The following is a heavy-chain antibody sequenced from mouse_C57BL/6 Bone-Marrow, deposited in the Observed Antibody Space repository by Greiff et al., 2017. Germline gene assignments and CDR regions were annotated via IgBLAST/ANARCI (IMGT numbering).Heavy chain of an antibody. V-gene: IGHV1-43*01. CDR3: ARYYYGSSYLAWFAY. CDR1: GYSFTGYY. CDR2: INPSTGGT. J-gene: IGHJ3*01. Sequence: EVKLVESGPELVKPGASVKISCKASGYSFTGYYMHWVKQSSEKSLEWIGEINPSTGGTSYNQKFKGKATLTVDKSSSTASMQLKSLTSEDSAVYYCARYYYGSSYLAWFAYWGQGTLVTVSA. D-gene: IGHD1-1*01.